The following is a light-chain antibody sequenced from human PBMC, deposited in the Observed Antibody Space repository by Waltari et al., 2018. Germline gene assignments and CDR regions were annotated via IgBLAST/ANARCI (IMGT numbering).Light chain of an antibody. CDR3: GTWDSSLSAGL. CDR1: SSNIGNNY. CDR2: DKN. Sequence: QSVLTQPPSVSAAPGQKVTISCSGSSSNIGNNYVSWYQQLPGTAPKPLIYDKNTRPPGIPDRLSGSKSGTAATLGITGLQTGDEADYYCGTWDSSLSAGLFGGGTKLTVL. V-gene: IGLV1-51*01. J-gene: IGLJ2*01.